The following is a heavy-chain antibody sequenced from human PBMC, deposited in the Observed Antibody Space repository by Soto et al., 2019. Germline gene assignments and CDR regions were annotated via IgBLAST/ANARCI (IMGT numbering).Heavy chain of an antibody. CDR3: ARDSSCSGGSCYSIAY. D-gene: IGHD2-15*01. J-gene: IGHJ4*02. Sequence: ASLKVCCKASGDTFTGYYMHWVRQAPGQGLEWMGWINPNSGGTNYAQKFQGWVTMTRDTSISTAYMELSRLRSDDTAVYYCARDSSCSGGSCYSIAYWGQGTLVTVSS. CDR1: GDTFTGYY. CDR2: INPNSGGT. V-gene: IGHV1-2*04.